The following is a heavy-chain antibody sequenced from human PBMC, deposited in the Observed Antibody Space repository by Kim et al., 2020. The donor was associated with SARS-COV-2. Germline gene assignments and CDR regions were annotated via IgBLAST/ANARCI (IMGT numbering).Heavy chain of an antibody. D-gene: IGHD3-10*01. CDR1: GFTFSSYA. V-gene: IGHV3-30*04. Sequence: GSLRLSCAASGFTFSSYAMHWVRQAPGKGLEWVAVISYDGSNKYYADSVKGRFTISRDNSKNTLYLQMNSLRAEDTAVYYCARGGFGHGDAFDIWGQG. CDR2: ISYDGSNK. CDR3: ARGGFGHGDAFDI. J-gene: IGHJ3*02.